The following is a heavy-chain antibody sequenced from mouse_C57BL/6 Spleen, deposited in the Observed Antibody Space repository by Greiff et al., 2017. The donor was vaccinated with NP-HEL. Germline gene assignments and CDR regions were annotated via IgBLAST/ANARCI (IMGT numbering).Heavy chain of an antibody. J-gene: IGHJ1*03. V-gene: IGHV1-55*01. D-gene: IGHD2-4*01. CDR3: EREGLKYFDV. CDR2: LYPGSGST. Sequence: VQLQQPGAELVKPGASVKMSCKASGYTFTCYWITWVKQRPGQGLEWIGDLYPGSGSTNYNEKFKSKATLTVDTSSSTTYMQLSSLTAEDSAVYYCEREGLKYFDVWGTGTTVTVSS. CDR1: GYTFTCYW.